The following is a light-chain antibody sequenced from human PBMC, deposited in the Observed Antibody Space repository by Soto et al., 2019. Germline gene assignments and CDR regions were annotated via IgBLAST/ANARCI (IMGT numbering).Light chain of an antibody. V-gene: IGLV2-14*01. CDR3: NSYTSRSSSTYV. CDR1: SSDVGGYNY. J-gene: IGLJ1*01. Sequence: QSALTQPASVSGSPGQSITISCTGTSSDVGGYNYVSWYQQHPGKAPKLMIYDVSNRTSGVSNRVSGSKSGNTASLTISWLQSEDEADYYCNSYTSRSSSTYVFGTWTKLTVL. CDR2: DVS.